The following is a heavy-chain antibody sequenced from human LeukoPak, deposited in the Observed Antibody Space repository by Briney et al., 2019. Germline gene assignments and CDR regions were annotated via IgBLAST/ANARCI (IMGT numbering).Heavy chain of an antibody. J-gene: IGHJ4*02. Sequence: SETLSLTCTVSGGFISSSSYYWGWIRQPPGKGLEWIGYIYYSGSSNYNPSLKSRVIISGDTSKNQVSLKLSSVTAADTAVYYCARANRYDLYFDYWGQGTLVTVSS. CDR3: ARANRYDLYFDY. D-gene: IGHD5-12*01. V-gene: IGHV4-61*05. CDR1: GGFISSSSYY. CDR2: IYYSGSS.